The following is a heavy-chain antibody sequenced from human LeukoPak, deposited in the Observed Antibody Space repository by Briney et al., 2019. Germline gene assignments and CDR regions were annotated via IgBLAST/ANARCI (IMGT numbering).Heavy chain of an antibody. CDR3: ARSERASHCFDS. J-gene: IGHJ4*02. D-gene: IGHD2-2*01. V-gene: IGHV4-39*07. Sequence: SETLSLTCTVSGGSISSSSYYWGWIRQPPGKGLEWIGSIYYSGSTNYNPSLKSRVTISVDTSKNQFSLKLTSVTTADTAVYYCARSERASHCFDSWGQGTLVTVSS. CDR2: IYYSGST. CDR1: GGSISSSSYY.